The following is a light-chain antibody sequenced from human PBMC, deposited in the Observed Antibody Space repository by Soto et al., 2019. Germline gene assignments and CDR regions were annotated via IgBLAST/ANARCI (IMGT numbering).Light chain of an antibody. CDR2: GAS. CDR1: QSVSSSY. CDR3: QQYGSSPGT. J-gene: IGKJ1*01. V-gene: IGKV3-20*01. Sequence: IVLTQSPGTLSLSPGERATLSCRASQSVSSSYLACYQQKPGQAPRLLIYGASSRATGIPDRFSGSGSGTDFTLTISRLEPEDFAVYYCQQYGSSPGTFGQGTKV.